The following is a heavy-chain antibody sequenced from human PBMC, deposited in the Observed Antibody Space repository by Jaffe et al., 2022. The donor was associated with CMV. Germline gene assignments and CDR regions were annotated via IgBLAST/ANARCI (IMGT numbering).Heavy chain of an antibody. CDR2: INHSGST. J-gene: IGHJ1*01. Sequence: QVQLQQWGAGLLKPSETLSLTCAVYGGSFSGYYWSWIRQPPGKGLEWIGEINHSGSTNYNPSLKSRVTISVDTSKNQFSLKLSSVTAADTAVYYCARGRYCSGGSCGFQHWGQGTLVTVSS. CDR1: GGSFSGYY. D-gene: IGHD2-15*01. CDR3: ARGRYCSGGSCGFQH. V-gene: IGHV4-34*01.